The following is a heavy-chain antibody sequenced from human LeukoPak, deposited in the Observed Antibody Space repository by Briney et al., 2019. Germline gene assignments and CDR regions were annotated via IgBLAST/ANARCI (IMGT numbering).Heavy chain of an antibody. D-gene: IGHD2-2*01. CDR2: IYHSGST. CDR3: ARDGDCSSTSCYGKSREYYFDY. Sequence: GSLRLSCAASGFTFSSYSMNWVRQPPGKGLEWIGEIYHSGSTNYNPSLKSRVTISVDKSKNQFSLKLSSVTAADTAVYYCARDGDCSSTSCYGKSREYYFDYWGQGTLVTVSS. J-gene: IGHJ4*02. V-gene: IGHV4-4*02. CDR1: GFTFSSYSM.